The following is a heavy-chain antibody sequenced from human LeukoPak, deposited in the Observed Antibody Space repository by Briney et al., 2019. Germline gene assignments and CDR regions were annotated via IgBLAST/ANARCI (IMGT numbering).Heavy chain of an antibody. Sequence: ASVKVSCKASGYTFTSYDINWVRQATGQGLEWMGWMNPNSGNTGYAQKFQGRVTMTRNTSISTAYMELSSLRSEDTAVYYCARAEAWLRLNSYYYMDVWGKGTTVTIPS. J-gene: IGHJ6*03. D-gene: IGHD5-12*01. V-gene: IGHV1-8*01. CDR2: MNPNSGNT. CDR1: GYTFTSYD. CDR3: ARAEAWLRLNSYYYMDV.